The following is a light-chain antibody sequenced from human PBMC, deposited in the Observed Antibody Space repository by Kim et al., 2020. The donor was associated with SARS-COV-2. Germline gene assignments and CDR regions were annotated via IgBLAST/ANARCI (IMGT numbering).Light chain of an antibody. CDR3: SSYTSRSTDV. V-gene: IGLV2-14*01. CDR1: SSDVGGYNY. CDR2: YVS. Sequence: QSALTQPASVSASPGQSITISCTGTSSDVGGYNYVSWYQQHPGKPPKLIIYYVSKRPSGAYNRFSCSNSGYTASLTISGLKAEDEADYYCSSYTSRSTDVFGGGTKVTVL. J-gene: IGLJ1*01.